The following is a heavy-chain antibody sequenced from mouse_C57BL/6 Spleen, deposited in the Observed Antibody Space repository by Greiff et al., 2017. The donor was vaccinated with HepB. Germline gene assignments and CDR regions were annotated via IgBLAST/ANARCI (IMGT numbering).Heavy chain of an antibody. V-gene: IGHV1-64*01. D-gene: IGHD2-4*01. CDR2: IHPNSGST. J-gene: IGHJ3*01. CDR1: GYTFTSYW. Sequence: QVQLQQPGAELVKPGASVKLSCKASGYTFTSYWMHWVKQRPGEGLEWIGMIHPNSGSTNYNEKFTSKATLTVDKSSSTAYMQLSSLTSEDSAVCCCLLRSAPFAYWGQETRVTVSA. CDR3: LLRSAPFAY.